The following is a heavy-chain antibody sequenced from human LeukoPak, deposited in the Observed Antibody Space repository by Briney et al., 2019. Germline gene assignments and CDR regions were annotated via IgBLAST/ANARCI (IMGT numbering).Heavy chain of an antibody. CDR3: ARPNEPNYDFWRL. J-gene: IGHJ4*02. CDR2: IYYSGST. Sequence: SETLSLTCTVSGGSISSYYWSWIRQPPGKGLEWIGYIYYSGSTNYNPSLKSRVTISVDTSKNQFSLKLSSVTAADTAVYYCARPNEPNYDFWRLWGQGTLVTVSS. D-gene: IGHD3-3*01. V-gene: IGHV4-59*08. CDR1: GGSISSYY.